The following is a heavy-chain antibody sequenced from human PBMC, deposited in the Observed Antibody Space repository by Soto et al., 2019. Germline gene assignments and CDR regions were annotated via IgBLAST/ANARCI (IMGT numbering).Heavy chain of an antibody. J-gene: IGHJ3*02. CDR3: ARDRVRDYDSPDAFDI. V-gene: IGHV4-31*03. CDR1: GGSISSGGYY. Sequence: QVQLQESGPGLVKPSQTLSLTCTVSGGSISSGGYYWSWIGQHPGRGREGMGYIYYGGSTYYNPSLKSRVTISVDTSKNQFSLKLSSVTAADTAVYYCARDRVRDYDSPDAFDIWGQGTMVTVSS. D-gene: IGHD3-22*01. CDR2: IYYGGST.